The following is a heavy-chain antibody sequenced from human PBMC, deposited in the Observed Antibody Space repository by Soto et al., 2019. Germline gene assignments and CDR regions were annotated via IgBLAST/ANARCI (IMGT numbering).Heavy chain of an antibody. V-gene: IGHV3-21*01. CDR1: GFTFSSYS. J-gene: IGHJ4*02. CDR2: ISSSSSYI. D-gene: IGHD6-6*01. CDR3: ARAASYSSSPFDY. Sequence: PGGSLRLSCAASGFTFSSYSMNWVRQAPGKGLEWVSSISSSSSYIYYADSVKGRFTISRDNAKNSLYLQMNSLRAEDTAVYYCARAASYSSSPFDYWGQGTLVTVSS.